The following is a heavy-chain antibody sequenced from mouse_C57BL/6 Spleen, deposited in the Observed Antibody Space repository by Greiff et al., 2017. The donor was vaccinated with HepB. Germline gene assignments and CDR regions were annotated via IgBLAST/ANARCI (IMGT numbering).Heavy chain of an antibody. D-gene: IGHD1-1*01. J-gene: IGHJ2*01. Sequence: QVQLKESGPELVKPGASVKISCKASGYAFSSSWMNWVKQRPGKGLEWIGRIYPGDGDTNYNGKFKGKATLTADKSSSTAYMQLSSLTSEDSAVYFCASRDYYYYFDYWGQGTTLTVSS. CDR2: IYPGDGDT. V-gene: IGHV1-82*01. CDR3: ASRDYYYYFDY. CDR1: GYAFSSSW.